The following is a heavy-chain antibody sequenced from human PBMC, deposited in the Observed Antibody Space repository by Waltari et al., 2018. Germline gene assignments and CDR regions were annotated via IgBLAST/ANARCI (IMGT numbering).Heavy chain of an antibody. J-gene: IGHJ4*02. CDR3: AGDYNRIVRRPRGNFDY. CDR1: GGSISSSSYY. CDR2: IYYSGST. V-gene: IGHV4-39*07. Sequence: QLQLQESGPGLVKPSETLSLTCTVSGGSISSSSYYWGWIRQPPGKGLEWIGSIYYSGSTYYNPALKGRVTISVDTSKNQFSLKLSSVTAADTAVYYCAGDYNRIVRRPRGNFDYWGQGTLVTVSS. D-gene: IGHD3-22*01.